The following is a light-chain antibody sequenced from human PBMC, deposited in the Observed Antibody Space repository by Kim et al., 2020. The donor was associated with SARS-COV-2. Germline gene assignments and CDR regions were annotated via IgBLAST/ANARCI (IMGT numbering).Light chain of an antibody. Sequence: RATPNRKASQTVLYNSNNKNFLALYQQKPGQAPKLLIYWASIRESGVSDRFSGSGSETDFTLTISSLQAEDVAVYYCQQYYSTPPSFGQGTKLEI. J-gene: IGKJ2*03. V-gene: IGKV4-1*01. CDR3: QQYYSTPPS. CDR1: QTVLYNSNNKNF. CDR2: WAS.